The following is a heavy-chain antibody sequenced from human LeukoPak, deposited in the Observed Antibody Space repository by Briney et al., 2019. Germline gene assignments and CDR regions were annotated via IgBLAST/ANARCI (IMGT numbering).Heavy chain of an antibody. D-gene: IGHD4-17*01. J-gene: IGHJ4*02. CDR2: INPNSGGT. V-gene: IGHV1-2*02. CDR3: ARDGSASDYGDYVMGY. Sequence: ASXXVSCKASGYTFTCYYMHWVRQAPGQGLEWMGWINPNSGGTNYAQKFQGRVTMTRDTSISTAYMELSRLRSDDTAVYYCARDGSASDYGDYVMGYWGQGTLVTVSS. CDR1: GYTFTCYY.